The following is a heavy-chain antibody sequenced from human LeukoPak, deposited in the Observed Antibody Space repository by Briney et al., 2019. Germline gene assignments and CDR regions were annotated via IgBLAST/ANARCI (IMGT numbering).Heavy chain of an antibody. CDR2: ISAYNGNT. Sequence: ASVKVSCKASGYTFTSYGISWVRQAPGQGLEWMGWISAYNGNTNYAQKLQGRVTMTTDTFTSTAYMELRSLRSDDTAVYYCARDQGFMITFGEVGGAFDIWGQGTMVTVSS. D-gene: IGHD3-16*01. J-gene: IGHJ3*02. CDR3: ARDQGFMITFGEVGGAFDI. V-gene: IGHV1-18*01. CDR1: GYTFTSYG.